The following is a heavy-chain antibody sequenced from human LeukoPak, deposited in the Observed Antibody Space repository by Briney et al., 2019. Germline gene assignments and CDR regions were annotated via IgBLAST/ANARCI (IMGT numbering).Heavy chain of an antibody. V-gene: IGHV1-18*04. CDR2: TSYNGNT. D-gene: IGHD6-19*01. Sequence: EASVKVSCKASGYTFSNYGINWVRQAPGLGLEWMGWTSYNGNTNYAQKFQDRVTMTTDTSTTTAYMESRSLESDDTAVYYCARHSGSGWQALGYWGQGTLVTVSS. CDR3: ARHSGSGWQALGY. CDR1: GYTFSNYG. J-gene: IGHJ4*02.